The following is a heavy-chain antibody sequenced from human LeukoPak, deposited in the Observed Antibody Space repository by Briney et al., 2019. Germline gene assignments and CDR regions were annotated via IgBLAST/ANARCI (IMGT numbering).Heavy chain of an antibody. Sequence: GGSLRLSCAASGFTFSSYAMSWVRQAPXXXLEWVSAISGSGGSTYYADSVKGRFTISRDNSKNTLYLQMNSLRAEDTAVYYCAKGSHIVVVTANVWGQGTLVTVSS. CDR1: GFTFSSYA. CDR2: ISGSGGST. J-gene: IGHJ4*02. D-gene: IGHD2-21*02. V-gene: IGHV3-23*01. CDR3: AKGSHIVVVTANV.